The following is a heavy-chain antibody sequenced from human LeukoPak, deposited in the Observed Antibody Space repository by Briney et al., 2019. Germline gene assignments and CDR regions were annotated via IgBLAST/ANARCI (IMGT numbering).Heavy chain of an antibody. V-gene: IGHV3-7*01. CDR1: GFTFSSHW. CDR2: IKQDGSEK. D-gene: IGHD2-15*01. Sequence: GGSLRLSCAASGFTFSSHWMSWVRQAPGKGLEWVANIKQDGSEKYYVDSVKGRFTISRDNAKNSLYLQMNSLRAEDTAVYYCARDHTEAVEYCSGGSCYSTSYYYSMDVWGQGTTVTVSS. CDR3: ARDHTEAVEYCSGGSCYSTSYYYSMDV. J-gene: IGHJ6*02.